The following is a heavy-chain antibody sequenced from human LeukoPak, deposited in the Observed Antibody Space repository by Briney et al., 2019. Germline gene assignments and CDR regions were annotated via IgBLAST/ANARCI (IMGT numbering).Heavy chain of an antibody. D-gene: IGHD3/OR15-3a*01. J-gene: IGHJ3*02. V-gene: IGHV4-31*03. Sequence: SETLSLTCTVSGGSIFSGGYCWSWIRQHPGNGLEWIGYIYYSGTTYYNPSLKSRVTISMDTSKNQLSLKLSSVTAADTAVYYCARISSRGLGFDIWGQGSMVTVSS. CDR3: ARISSRGLGFDI. CDR2: IYYSGTT. CDR1: GGSIFSGGYC.